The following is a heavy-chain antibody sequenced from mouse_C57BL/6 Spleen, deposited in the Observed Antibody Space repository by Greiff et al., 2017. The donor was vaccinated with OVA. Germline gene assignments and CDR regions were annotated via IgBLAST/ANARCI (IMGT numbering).Heavy chain of an antibody. CDR2: ISYDGSN. D-gene: IGHD2-4*01. V-gene: IGHV3-6*01. CDR3: ARIIYYDYPFDY. J-gene: IGHJ2*01. CDR1: GYSITSGYY. Sequence: VQLQQSGPGLVKPTQYLSLTCSVTGYSITSGYYWNWIRQFPGNKLEWMGYISYDGSNNYNPSLKNRISITRDTSKNQFFLKLNSVTTEDTATYYCARIIYYDYPFDYWGQGTTLTVSS.